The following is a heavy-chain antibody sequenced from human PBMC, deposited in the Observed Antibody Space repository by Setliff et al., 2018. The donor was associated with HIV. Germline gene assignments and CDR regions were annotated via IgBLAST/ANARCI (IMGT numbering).Heavy chain of an antibody. CDR1: GYTFTSYG. J-gene: IGHJ6*02. CDR3: ARPAVLISTDYYYYMDV. V-gene: IGHV1-18*01. CDR2: ISAYDSNT. D-gene: IGHD6-19*01. Sequence: ASVKVSCKASGYTFTSYGISWVRQAPGQGLEWMGWISAYDSNTNYEHRLQGRVTITADESTNTAYMELSSLRSEDTAIYYCARPAVLISTDYYYYMDVWGQGTTVTVSS.